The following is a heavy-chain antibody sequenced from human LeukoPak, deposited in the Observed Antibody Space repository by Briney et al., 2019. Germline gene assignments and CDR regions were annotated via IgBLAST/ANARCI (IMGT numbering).Heavy chain of an antibody. CDR2: ISPDGSST. CDR3: TKDFDAATGY. CDR1: GFTFGTYW. D-gene: IGHD3-9*01. V-gene: IGHV3-74*01. Sequence: PGGSLRLSCGASGFTFGTYWMHWVRQAPGKGLVWVSRISPDGSSTGYADSVRGRFTISRDNAKSTLYLQMNSLRAEDTAVYYCTKDFDAATGYWGQGTLVTVSS. J-gene: IGHJ4*02.